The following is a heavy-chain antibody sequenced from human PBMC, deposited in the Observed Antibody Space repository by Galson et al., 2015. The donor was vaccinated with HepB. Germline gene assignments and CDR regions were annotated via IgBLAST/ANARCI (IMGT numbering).Heavy chain of an antibody. J-gene: IGHJ4*02. Sequence: ETLSLTCTVSGGSISNSNYYWGWIRQPPGKGLEWIGNIYYSGSTSYNPSLKSRVTMSVDTSKNQFSLKLSSVTAADTTVYYCARVLRYSFYMDVWGQGTLVTVSS. V-gene: IGHV4-39*01. CDR3: ARVLRYSFYMDV. CDR1: GGSISNSNYY. CDR2: IYYSGST. D-gene: IGHD2-15*01.